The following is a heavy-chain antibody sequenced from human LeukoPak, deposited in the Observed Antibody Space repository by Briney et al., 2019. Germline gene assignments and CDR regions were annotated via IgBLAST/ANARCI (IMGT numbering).Heavy chain of an antibody. Sequence: ASVKVSCKTSGYTFTSYAISWVRQAPGQGLECMGWISTYTGNTDYAQKLQGRVTMTTDTSTSTAYMELRSLSSDDTAVYHCARVLVVSSDAFDIWGQGTMVTVSS. D-gene: IGHD3-22*01. CDR2: ISTYTGNT. CDR1: GYTFTSYA. J-gene: IGHJ3*02. CDR3: ARVLVVSSDAFDI. V-gene: IGHV1-18*01.